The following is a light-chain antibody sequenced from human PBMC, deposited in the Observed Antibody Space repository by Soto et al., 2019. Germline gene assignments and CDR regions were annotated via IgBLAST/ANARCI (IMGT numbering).Light chain of an antibody. Sequence: EIVLTQSPGTLSLSPGERATLSCRASQSVSSKLAWYQHKPGQAPRLLSYGTSSRATGIPDRFSGSGSATDFTLTITSLEPEDFAVYYCQQYGGSPWTFGQRTKVEI. CDR1: QSVSSK. V-gene: IGKV3-20*01. CDR2: GTS. J-gene: IGKJ1*01. CDR3: QQYGGSPWT.